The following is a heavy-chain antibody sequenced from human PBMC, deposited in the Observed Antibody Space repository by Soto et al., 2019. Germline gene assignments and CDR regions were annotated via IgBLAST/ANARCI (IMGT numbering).Heavy chain of an antibody. CDR1: GFTFSRHT. CDR2: ISYDGSNK. Sequence: LRLSCAASGFTFSRHTMHWVRQAPGKGLEWVASISYDGSNKYYADSVKGRFTISRDNSKNTLSVQMDSLRAEDTAVYYCARDRLRLGELSLLGYFDYWGQGTLVTV. CDR3: ARDRLRLGELSLLGYFDY. D-gene: IGHD3-16*02. J-gene: IGHJ4*02. V-gene: IGHV3-30*04.